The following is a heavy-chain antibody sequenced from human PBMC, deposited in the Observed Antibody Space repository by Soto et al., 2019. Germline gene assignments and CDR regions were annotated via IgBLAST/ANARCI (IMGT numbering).Heavy chain of an antibody. J-gene: IGHJ4*02. Sequence: EVQLVESGGGLVQPGGSLRLSCAASGFTLSNYWMHWARQAPGKGLVWVSRISSDGSSTNYADSVKGRFTISRDNAKNTLHLQMNSLRAEDTAVYYCARVPYCSSRSCYSYVDSWGQGTLVTVSS. CDR1: GFTLSNYW. V-gene: IGHV3-74*01. D-gene: IGHD2-2*01. CDR3: ARVPYCSSRSCYSYVDS. CDR2: ISSDGSST.